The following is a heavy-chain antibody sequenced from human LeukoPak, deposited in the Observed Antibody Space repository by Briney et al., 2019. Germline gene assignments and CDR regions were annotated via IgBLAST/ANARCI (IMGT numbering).Heavy chain of an antibody. V-gene: IGHV3-23*01. CDR3: AKGGGSRHFDY. D-gene: IGHD2-15*01. CDR2: ISASGGST. CDR1: GFTFSSYA. J-gene: IGHJ4*02. Sequence: GGSLRLSCAASGFTFSSYAMSWVRQAPGKGLEWVSGISASGGSTYYAGSVKGRFTISRDNSKNTLYLQMNSLRGEDTAIYYCAKGGGSRHFDYWGQGTLVTVSS.